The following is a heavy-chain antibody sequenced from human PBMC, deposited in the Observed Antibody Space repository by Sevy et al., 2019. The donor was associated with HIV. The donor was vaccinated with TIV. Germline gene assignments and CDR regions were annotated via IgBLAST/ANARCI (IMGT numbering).Heavy chain of an antibody. J-gene: IGHJ5*02. Sequence: GGSLRLSCRASGFNFGDYPMSWFRQAPGKGLAWVGFIRSKASGGTTQYAASVKGRFTISRDDSKSIAYLQMNSLKIEDPAVYYCSKGGSGTGWFDPWGQGTLVTVSS. CDR2: IRSKASGGTT. CDR1: GFNFGDYP. CDR3: SKGGSGTGWFDP. D-gene: IGHD3-10*01. V-gene: IGHV3-49*03.